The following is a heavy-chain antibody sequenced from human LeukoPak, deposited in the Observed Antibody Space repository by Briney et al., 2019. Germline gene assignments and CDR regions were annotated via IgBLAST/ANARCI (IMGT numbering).Heavy chain of an antibody. Sequence: PGGSLRLSCAASGFTFSSYSMNWVRQAPGKGLEWVSFISSSSYIYYADSVKGRFTISRDNAKNSLYLQMNSLRAEDTAVYYCGRGGYSGYGFDYWGQGTLVTVSS. CDR3: GRGGYSGYGFDY. CDR2: ISSSSYI. D-gene: IGHD5-12*01. V-gene: IGHV3-21*01. J-gene: IGHJ4*02. CDR1: GFTFSSYS.